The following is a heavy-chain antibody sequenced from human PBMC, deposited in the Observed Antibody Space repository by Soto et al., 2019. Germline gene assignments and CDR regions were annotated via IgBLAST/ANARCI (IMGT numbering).Heavy chain of an antibody. Sequence: KPSETLSLTCTVSGDSISTFYCGWIRQSPGKELEWIGYVYYTGSTNYNPSLKSRVTISVDRSKNQFSLKLTSANAADTAVYYCARGRTVRNYADDSSDYFYFFDYWGQGTQVTVSS. J-gene: IGHJ4*02. CDR3: ARGRTVRNYADDSSDYFYFFDY. D-gene: IGHD3-22*01. CDR2: VYYTGST. V-gene: IGHV4-59*01. CDR1: GDSISTFY.